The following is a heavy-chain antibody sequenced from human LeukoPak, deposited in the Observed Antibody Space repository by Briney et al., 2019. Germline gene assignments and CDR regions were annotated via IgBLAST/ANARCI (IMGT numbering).Heavy chain of an antibody. J-gene: IGHJ3*02. D-gene: IGHD2-15*01. V-gene: IGHV1-2*02. CDR1: GYTFTGYY. CDR3: AREGPQGYCSGGSCYGDAFDI. Sequence: ASVKVSCKASGYTFTGYYMHWVRQAPGQGLEWMGWINPNSGGTNYAQKFQGRVTMTRDTSISTAYMELSRLRSDDTAVYYCAREGPQGYCSGGSCYGDAFDIWGRGTMVTVSS. CDR2: INPNSGGT.